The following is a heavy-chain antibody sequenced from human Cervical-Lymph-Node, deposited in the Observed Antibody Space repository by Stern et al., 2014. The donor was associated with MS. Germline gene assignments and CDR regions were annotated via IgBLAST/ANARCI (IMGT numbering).Heavy chain of an antibody. J-gene: IGHJ4*02. CDR3: ARERALIVGATTGFAY. CDR1: GYTFTGYY. Sequence: MQLVQSGAEVKKPGASVKVSCKASGYTFTGYYIHLVRQAPGQGLEWMGRINPDSGGPNSAQKFQGRVTMTVGPSPSKAYMELSRLRSDDTAVYYCARERALIVGATTGFAYWGQGTLVTVSS. CDR2: INPDSGGP. V-gene: IGHV1-2*06. D-gene: IGHD1-26*01.